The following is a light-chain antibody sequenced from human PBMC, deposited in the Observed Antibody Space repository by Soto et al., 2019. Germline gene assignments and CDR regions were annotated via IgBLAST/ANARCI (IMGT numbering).Light chain of an antibody. CDR2: DAS. V-gene: IGKV1-33*01. J-gene: IGKJ1*01. CDR1: QDISNY. Sequence: DIPMTQSPSSLSASVGDRVTITCQACQDISNYLNWYQQKPGKAPKLLIYDASNLETGVPSRFSGSGSGTDFTFTISSLQPEDIATYYCQQYDNLPRTFGQGTKVEIK. CDR3: QQYDNLPRT.